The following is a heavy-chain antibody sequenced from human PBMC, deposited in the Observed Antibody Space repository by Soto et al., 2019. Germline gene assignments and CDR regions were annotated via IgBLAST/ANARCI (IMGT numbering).Heavy chain of an antibody. CDR2: IYYSGST. CDR3: ARRWGAAVDY. J-gene: IGHJ4*02. CDR1: GGSISRYY. D-gene: IGHD1-26*01. V-gene: IGHV4-59*08. Sequence: QVQLQESGPGLVKPSETLSLTCTVSGGSISRYYWSWIRQPPGKGLQWIGYIYYSGSTNYNPSLKTRVTISVDTSKNQFSLNLSSVTAADTAVYYCARRWGAAVDYWGQGTLVSVSS.